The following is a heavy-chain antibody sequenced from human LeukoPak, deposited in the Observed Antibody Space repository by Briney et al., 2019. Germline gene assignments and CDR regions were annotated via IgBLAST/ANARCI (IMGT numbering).Heavy chain of an antibody. D-gene: IGHD3-10*01. J-gene: IGHJ6*02. CDR3: AKDRGGTMVRGVYYYYGMDD. CDR1: GFAFRTYG. V-gene: IGHV3-30*18. Sequence: GRSLRLSCAASGFAFRTYGMHWVRQAPGKGLEWVAVISYDGREKHNADSVKGRFTISRDNSKNMLYLEMNSLRTEDTAVYYCAKDRGGTMVRGVYYYYGMDDWGQGTTVTVSS. CDR2: ISYDGREK.